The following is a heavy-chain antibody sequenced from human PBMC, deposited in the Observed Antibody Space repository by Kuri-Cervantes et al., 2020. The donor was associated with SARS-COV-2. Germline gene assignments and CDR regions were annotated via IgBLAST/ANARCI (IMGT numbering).Heavy chain of an antibody. J-gene: IGHJ4*02. D-gene: IGHD2-8*01. Sequence: SVKVSCKASGGTFSSYAISWVRQAPGQGLEWMGRITPILGIANYAQKFQGRVTITADKSTSTAYMELSSLRSEDTAVYYCARDDCTNGVCWIDYWGQGTLVTVSS. CDR2: ITPILGIA. CDR3: ARDDCTNGVCWIDY. CDR1: GGTFSSYA. V-gene: IGHV1-69*04.